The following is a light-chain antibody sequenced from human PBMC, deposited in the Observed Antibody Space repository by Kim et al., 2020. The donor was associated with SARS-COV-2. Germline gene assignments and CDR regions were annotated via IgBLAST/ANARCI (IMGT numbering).Light chain of an antibody. CDR1: QSSNTY. CDR2: GAS. J-gene: IGKJ4*01. Sequence: ASVGDRVTITCRASQSSNTYVNWYQQKPGKAPKLRIYGASSLQSGVPSRFSGSGSGTDFTLTISSLQPDDFATYYCQQSYSTPPTFGGGTKVDIK. CDR3: QQSYSTPPT. V-gene: IGKV1-39*01.